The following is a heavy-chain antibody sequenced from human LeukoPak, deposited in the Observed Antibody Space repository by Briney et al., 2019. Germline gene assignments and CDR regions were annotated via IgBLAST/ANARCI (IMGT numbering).Heavy chain of an antibody. J-gene: IGHJ4*02. CDR1: GGSFSGYY. CDR2: INHSGST. D-gene: IGHD6-19*01. Sequence: SETLSLTCAVYGGSFSGYYWSWIRQPPGKGLEWIGEINHSGSTNYNPSLKSRVTISVDTSKNQFSLKLSSVTAADTAVYYCATGIAVAGPSFDYWGQGTLVTVSS. V-gene: IGHV4-34*01. CDR3: ATGIAVAGPSFDY.